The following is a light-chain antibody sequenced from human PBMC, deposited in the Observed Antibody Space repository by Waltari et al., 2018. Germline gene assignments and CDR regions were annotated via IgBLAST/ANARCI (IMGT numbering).Light chain of an antibody. V-gene: IGLV1-47*01. CDR3: AAFDDSLNGWV. J-gene: IGLJ3*02. Sequence: QSMLTQPSSPSGAPGQRVTISCSGSSSTIGINYVYWYQRLPGTAPKLLIYRNNQRPSGVPDRFSGSKSGTSASLAISGLRSEDEADYYCAAFDDSLNGWVFGGGTKLTVL. CDR2: RNN. CDR1: SSTIGINY.